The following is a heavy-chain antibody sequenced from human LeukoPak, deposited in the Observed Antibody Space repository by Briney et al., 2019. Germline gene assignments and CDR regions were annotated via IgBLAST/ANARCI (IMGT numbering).Heavy chain of an antibody. D-gene: IGHD5-12*01. CDR2: INPNSGGT. Sequence: ASVKVSCKASGYTFTGYYMHWVRQAPGQGLEWMGWINPNSGGTNYAQKFQGWVTMTSDTSISTAYMELSRLRSDDTAVYYCARDKVARSLTYYYYGMDVWGQGTTVTVSS. CDR3: ARDKVARSLTYYYYGMDV. J-gene: IGHJ6*02. CDR1: GYTFTGYY. V-gene: IGHV1-2*04.